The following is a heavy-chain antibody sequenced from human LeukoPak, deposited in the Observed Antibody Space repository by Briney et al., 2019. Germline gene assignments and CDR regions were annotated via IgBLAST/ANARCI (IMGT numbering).Heavy chain of an antibody. CDR1: GGSIRSSYYY. CDR3: ARDGGSSGYTDY. D-gene: IGHD3-22*01. V-gene: IGHV4-61*01. CDR2: IYYSGST. J-gene: IGHJ4*02. Sequence: SETLSLTCTVSGGSIRSSYYYWGWIRQPPGKGLEWIGYIYYSGSTNYNPSLKSRVTISVDTSKNQFSLKLSSVTAADTAVYYCARDGGSSGYTDYWGQGTLVTVSS.